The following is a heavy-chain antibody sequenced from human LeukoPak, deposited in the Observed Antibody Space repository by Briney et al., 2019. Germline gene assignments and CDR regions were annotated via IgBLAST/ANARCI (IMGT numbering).Heavy chain of an antibody. CDR1: GGSICSYY. CDR2: IYYTGST. CDR3: ARELCTTSTCYFGY. J-gene: IGHJ4*02. V-gene: IGHV4-59*13. D-gene: IGHD2/OR15-2a*01. Sequence: PSETLSLTCSVSGGSICSYYWSWIRRPPGKEWNWIGYIYYTGSTNYNPSLKSRVTISLDTSKNQFSLKVNSVTAADTAVYYCARELCTTSTCYFGYWGQGTLVTVSS.